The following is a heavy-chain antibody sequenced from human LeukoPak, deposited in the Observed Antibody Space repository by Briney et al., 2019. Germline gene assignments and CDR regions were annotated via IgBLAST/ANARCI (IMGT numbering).Heavy chain of an antibody. CDR2: IYSGGSI. D-gene: IGHD3-10*01. V-gene: IGHV3-53*01. CDR1: GFTVSTNY. CDR3: ASTTRGGTYYYYMDV. J-gene: IGHJ6*03. Sequence: GGSLRLSCAASGFTVSTNYMAWVRQAPGKGLEWVSVIYSGGSIYYADSVKGRFTVSRDNSKNTLYLQMNSLRAEDTAVYYCASTTRGGTYYYYMDVWGKGTTVTISS.